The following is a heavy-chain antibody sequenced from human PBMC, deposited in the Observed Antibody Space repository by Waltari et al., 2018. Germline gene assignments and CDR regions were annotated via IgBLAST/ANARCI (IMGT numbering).Heavy chain of an antibody. CDR2: IHYSGTT. V-gene: IGHV4-39*07. Sequence: QLQLQESGPGLVKPSETLSLTCTVSGGSISGSGYYWGWIRQPPGKGLEWIGCIHYSGTTYYNSSLKSRVTISVDMSKNQFSLNLNSVTAADTAVYYCAREVGPKGDWFDPWGQGTLVTVSS. CDR1: GGSISGSGYY. J-gene: IGHJ5*02. CDR3: AREVGPKGDWFDP. D-gene: IGHD1-26*01.